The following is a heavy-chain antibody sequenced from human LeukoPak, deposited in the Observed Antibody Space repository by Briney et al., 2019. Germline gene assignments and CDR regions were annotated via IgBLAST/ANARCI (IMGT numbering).Heavy chain of an antibody. Sequence: ASVKVSCKASGYSFTNYGISWVRQAPGQGLEWMGWISPYDVNTKYAQSLQGRVTMTTDTSTSTAYMELRSPRSDDTAVYYCARGPYCSGSTCYSQYFDSWGQGTLVTVSS. CDR3: ARGPYCSGSTCYSQYFDS. V-gene: IGHV1-18*01. D-gene: IGHD2-15*01. J-gene: IGHJ4*02. CDR2: ISPYDVNT. CDR1: GYSFTNYG.